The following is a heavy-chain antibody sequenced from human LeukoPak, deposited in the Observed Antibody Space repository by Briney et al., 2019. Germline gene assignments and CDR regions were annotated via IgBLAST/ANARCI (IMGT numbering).Heavy chain of an antibody. CDR2: IYSGGST. CDR3: ARDIVNGPFVTSLES. J-gene: IGHJ4*02. V-gene: IGHV3-66*01. CDR1: GFTVSSNY. Sequence: GGSLRLSCAASGFTVSSNYMSWVRQAPGRGLEWVSVIYSGGSTYYADSVKGRFTISRDNSKNTLFLQMNSLRAGDTAVYYCARDIVNGPFVTSLESWGQGALVTVSS. D-gene: IGHD2-8*01.